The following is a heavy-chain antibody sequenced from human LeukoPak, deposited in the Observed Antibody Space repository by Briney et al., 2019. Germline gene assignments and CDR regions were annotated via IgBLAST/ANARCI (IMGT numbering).Heavy chain of an antibody. V-gene: IGHV4-34*01. CDR1: GGSFSGYY. D-gene: IGHD3-9*01. CDR3: ARSDIWLRYYFDY. Sequence: PSETLSLTCAVYGGSFSGYYWSWIRQPPGKGLEWIGEINHSGSTNYNPSLKSRVTISVDTSKNQFSLKLSSVTAADTAVYYSARSDIWLRYYFDYWGQGTLVTVSS. CDR2: INHSGST. J-gene: IGHJ4*02.